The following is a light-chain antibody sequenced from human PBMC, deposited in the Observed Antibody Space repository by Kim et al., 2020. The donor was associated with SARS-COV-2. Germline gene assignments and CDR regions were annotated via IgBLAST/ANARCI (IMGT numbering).Light chain of an antibody. CDR2: KDN. V-gene: IGLV3-1*01. CDR3: QAWDSSTHNYV. Sequence: PGQTACITGSGHKLGDKDVTREQPKPGQSPVVVIYKDNQRPSGIPERFSGSNSGNTATLTISGTQAMDEADYYCQAWDSSTHNYVFGTGTKVTVL. CDR1: KLGDKD. J-gene: IGLJ1*01.